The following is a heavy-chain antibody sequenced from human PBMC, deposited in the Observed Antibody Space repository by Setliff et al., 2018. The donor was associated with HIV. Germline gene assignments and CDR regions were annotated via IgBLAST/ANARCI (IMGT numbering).Heavy chain of an antibody. CDR3: AREVVVAGVHYYNMDV. D-gene: IGHD2-15*01. J-gene: IGHJ6*03. CDR1: GYTFTSYY. Sequence: ASVKVSCKASGYTFTSYYIHWVRQAPGQGLEWMGWINTNTGNPTYAQGFTGRFVFSLDTSVSTAYLQISSLKAEDTAVYYCAREVVVAGVHYYNMDVWGKGTTVTVSS. CDR2: INTNTGNP. V-gene: IGHV7-4-1*02.